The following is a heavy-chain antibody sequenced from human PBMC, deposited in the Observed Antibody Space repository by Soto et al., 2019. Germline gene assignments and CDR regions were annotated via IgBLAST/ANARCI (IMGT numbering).Heavy chain of an antibody. Sequence: QVQLVQSGAEVKKPGSSVKVSCKASGGTFSSYAISWVRQAPGQGLEWMGGIIPIFGTANYAQKFQGRVTITADESTSTAYMALSNLTSEDTAVYYCASAGSWGDLLSPGNYWGQGTLVTVSS. CDR1: GGTFSSYA. V-gene: IGHV1-69*01. D-gene: IGHD1-26*01. J-gene: IGHJ4*02. CDR3: ASAGSWGDLLSPGNY. CDR2: IIPIFGTA.